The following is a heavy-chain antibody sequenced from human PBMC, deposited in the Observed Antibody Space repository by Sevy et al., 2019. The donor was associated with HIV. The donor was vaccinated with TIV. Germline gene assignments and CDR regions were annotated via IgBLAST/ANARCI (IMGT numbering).Heavy chain of an antibody. CDR3: AGEGGPRQTDV. J-gene: IGHJ6*02. CDR1: GFPFSRHA. V-gene: IGHV3-30-3*01. D-gene: IGHD3-16*01. Sequence: GGSLRLSCGVSGFPFSRHAMHWVRQAPGKGLEWVAVISYDGRNQDYADSVKGRFTISRDNPMNTLHLQMNSLRVEDTALYFCAGEGGPRQTDVWGQGTTVTVSS. CDR2: ISYDGRNQ.